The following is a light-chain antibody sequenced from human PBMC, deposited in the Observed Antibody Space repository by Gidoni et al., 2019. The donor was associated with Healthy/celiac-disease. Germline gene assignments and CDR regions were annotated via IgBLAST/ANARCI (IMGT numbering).Light chain of an antibody. J-gene: IGKJ3*01. V-gene: IGKV1-9*01. Sequence: DIQLTQSPSFLSASVGDRVTITCRASQGISSYLAWYQQKPGKAPKLLIYAASTLQSGVPSRFIGSGSGTEFTLTISSLQPEDFATYYCQQPRVFGPGTKVDIK. CDR2: AAS. CDR3: QQPRV. CDR1: QGISSY.